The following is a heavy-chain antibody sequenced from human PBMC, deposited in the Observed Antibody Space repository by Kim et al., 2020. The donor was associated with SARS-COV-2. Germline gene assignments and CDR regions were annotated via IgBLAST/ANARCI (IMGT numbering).Heavy chain of an antibody. CDR2: ISSSGTPI. CDR3: ARGQADGTYFFDS. V-gene: IGHV3-11*01. D-gene: IGHD1-1*01. CDR1: GFTFSDYY. Sequence: GGSLRLSCAASGFTFSDYYMSWIRQAPGKGLEWVSSISSSGTPIYYADSVKGRFTIYSDNANKSLYLVMNGLRAEDTAVYYCARGQADGTYFFDSWGRGTLVTVSS. J-gene: IGHJ4*01.